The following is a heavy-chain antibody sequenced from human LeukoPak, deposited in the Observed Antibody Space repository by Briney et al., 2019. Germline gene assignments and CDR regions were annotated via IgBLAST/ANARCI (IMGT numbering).Heavy chain of an antibody. D-gene: IGHD2-2*02. CDR3: AQGIVVVPAAIIGGWFDP. V-gene: IGHV4-39*01. Sequence: SETLSLTCTVSGGSISSSSYYWGWIRQPPRKGLEGIGSIYYSGNTYYNPSLKSRVTISVDTSKNQFSLKLSSVTAADTAVYYCAQGIVVVPAAIIGGWFDPWGQGTLVTVSS. J-gene: IGHJ5*02. CDR2: IYYSGNT. CDR1: GGSISSSSYY.